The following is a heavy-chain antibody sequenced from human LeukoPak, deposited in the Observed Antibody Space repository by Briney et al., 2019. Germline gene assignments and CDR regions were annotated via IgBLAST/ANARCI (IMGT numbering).Heavy chain of an antibody. CDR2: INPSGGST. V-gene: IGHV1-46*01. Sequence: ASVKVSCKASGYTFTSYYMHWVRQAPGQGLEWMGIINPSGGSTSYAQKFQGRVTMTRDMSTSTVYMELSSLRSEDTAVYYCARRRWLRLGAYYYYYMDVWGKGTTVTVSS. J-gene: IGHJ6*03. D-gene: IGHD5-12*01. CDR3: ARRRWLRLGAYYYYYMDV. CDR1: GYTFTSYY.